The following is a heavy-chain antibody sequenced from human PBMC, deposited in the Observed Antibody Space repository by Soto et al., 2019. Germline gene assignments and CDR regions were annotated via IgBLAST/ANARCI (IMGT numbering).Heavy chain of an antibody. Sequence: QVQLVQSGAEVRKPGASVKVSCKTSGYTFTDYDINWVRQAPGQGLEWVGRMNPNSGRTDYAQKLEGRVTMTRDICRSTAYMELSSLGYDDTAVYFCSTWGRNGWYTGFFWGQGTLVTVSS. D-gene: IGHD6-19*01. CDR2: MNPNSGRT. CDR3: STWGRNGWYTGFF. V-gene: IGHV1-8*02. CDR1: GYTFTDYD. J-gene: IGHJ4*02.